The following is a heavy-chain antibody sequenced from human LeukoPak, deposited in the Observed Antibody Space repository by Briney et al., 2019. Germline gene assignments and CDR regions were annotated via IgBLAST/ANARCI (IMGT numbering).Heavy chain of an antibody. CDR2: INHSGST. Sequence: PSETLSLTCAVYGGSFSGYYWSWIRQPPGKGLEWIGEINHSGSTNYNPSLKSRVTISVDTSKNQFSLKLSSVTAADTAVYYCARHAYYYDSSGYYWNYWGQGTLVTVSS. CDR3: ARHAYYYDSSGYYWNY. CDR1: GGSFSGYY. V-gene: IGHV4-34*01. J-gene: IGHJ4*02. D-gene: IGHD3-22*01.